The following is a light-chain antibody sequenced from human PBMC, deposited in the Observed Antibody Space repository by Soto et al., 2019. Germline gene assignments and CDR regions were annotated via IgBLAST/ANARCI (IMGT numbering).Light chain of an antibody. CDR2: TSS. CDR1: QTINKY. Sequence: DIQMTQSPSSLSASVGDRVTITCRASQTINKYLNWYQQKPGKAPKLLIYTSSTLASGVPSRFSGSRPVTNFTLTISSLQAEDFATYYCQQSYTIPQTLGQGTKVDI. J-gene: IGKJ1*01. V-gene: IGKV1-39*01. CDR3: QQSYTIPQT.